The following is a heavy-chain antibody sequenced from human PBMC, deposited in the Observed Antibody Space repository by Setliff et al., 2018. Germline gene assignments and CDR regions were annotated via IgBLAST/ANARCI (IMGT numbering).Heavy chain of an antibody. Sequence: NPSETLSLTCTVSGGSISSSSYYWGWIRQPPGKGLEWIGSIYYSGSTYYNPSLKSRVTISVDTSKNQFSLKLSSVTAADTAVYYCARAKGYCSSTSCCIYYFDYWGQGTLVTVSS. V-gene: IGHV4-39*07. CDR2: IYYSGST. D-gene: IGHD2-2*01. J-gene: IGHJ4*02. CDR1: GGSISSSSYY. CDR3: ARAKGYCSSTSCCIYYFDY.